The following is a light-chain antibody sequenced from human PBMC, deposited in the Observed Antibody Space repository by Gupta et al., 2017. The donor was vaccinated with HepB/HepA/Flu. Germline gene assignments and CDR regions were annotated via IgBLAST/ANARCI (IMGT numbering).Light chain of an antibody. J-gene: IGLJ3*02. V-gene: IGLV1-47*01. CDR1: STNIGSNY. Sequence: QPPSASGTPGQRVTLPCSGRSTNIGSNYVYWYQQLPETAPKLLIYRNNQRPSGVPDRFSGSNSGTSASVAISGLRSEDEADYYCAAWDDSLSAAVFGGGTKLTVL. CDR3: AAWDDSLSAAV. CDR2: RNN.